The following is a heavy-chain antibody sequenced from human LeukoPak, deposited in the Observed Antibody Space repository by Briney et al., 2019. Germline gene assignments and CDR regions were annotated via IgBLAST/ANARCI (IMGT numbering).Heavy chain of an antibody. CDR3: AKLGIGSTTRAWFDP. D-gene: IGHD1-26*01. V-gene: IGHV1-2*06. CDR1: GYTFTAYY. J-gene: IGHJ5*02. Sequence: ASVEVSCKASGYTFTAYYIRWVRQAPGQGLEWMGRINPNSGDTNYAQKFQGSVTLTRDTSINTAYMELSRLRSDDTAVYYCAKLGIGSTTRAWFDPRGQGTLVTVSS. CDR2: INPNSGDT.